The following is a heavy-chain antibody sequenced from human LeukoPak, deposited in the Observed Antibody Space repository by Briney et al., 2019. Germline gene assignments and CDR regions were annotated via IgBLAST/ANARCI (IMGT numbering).Heavy chain of an antibody. D-gene: IGHD3-22*01. CDR2: IYYSGSS. Sequence: PSETLSLTCTVSGGSISSSSYYWGWIRQPPGNGLEWIGSIYYSGSSYYNPSLKSRVTISVDTSKNQFSLKLSSVTAADTAVYYCARLIRNNYYDSSGYWGTIGAFDIWGQGTMVTVSS. V-gene: IGHV4-39*01. J-gene: IGHJ3*02. CDR1: GGSISSSSYY. CDR3: ARLIRNNYYDSSGYWGTIGAFDI.